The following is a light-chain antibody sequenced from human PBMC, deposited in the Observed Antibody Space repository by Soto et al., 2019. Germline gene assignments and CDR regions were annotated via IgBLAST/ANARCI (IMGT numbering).Light chain of an antibody. Sequence: QMSGSHNILSASVGDRVTFPCRASQSISSWLAWYQQKPGKAPKLLIHDATSLESGVPSRFSGSGSGTEFTLTISSLQPDDFATYYCQQYSSYWTFAQGTKVDIK. CDR1: QSISSW. J-gene: IGKJ1*01. CDR3: QQYSSYWT. V-gene: IGKV1-5*01. CDR2: DAT.